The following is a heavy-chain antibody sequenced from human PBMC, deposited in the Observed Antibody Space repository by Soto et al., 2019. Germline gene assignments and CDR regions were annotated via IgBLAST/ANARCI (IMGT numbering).Heavy chain of an antibody. J-gene: IGHJ6*02. CDR3: AVVLVPAAISGYIDYYYYYGMDV. D-gene: IGHD2-2*01. V-gene: IGHV4-4*02. Sequence: SETLSLTCAVSGGSISSSNLWSWVRQPPGKGLEWIGEIYHSGSTNYNPSLKSRVTISVDKSKNQFSLKLSSVTAADTAVYYCAVVLVPAAISGYIDYYYYYGMDVWGQGTTVTVSS. CDR2: IYHSGST. CDR1: GGSISSSNL.